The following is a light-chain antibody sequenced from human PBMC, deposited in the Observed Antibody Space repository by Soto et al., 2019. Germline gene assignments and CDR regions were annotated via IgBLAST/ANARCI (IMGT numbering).Light chain of an antibody. Sequence: ALTQPASVSGSPGQSITISCTGTSSDVGGYNYVSWYQQHPGKAPKLMIYEVSNRPSGVSNRFSGSKSGNTASLTISGLQAEDEADYYCSSYTRSSTLVFGTGTKLTVL. CDR3: SSYTRSSTLV. V-gene: IGLV2-14*01. CDR1: SSDVGGYNY. CDR2: EVS. J-gene: IGLJ1*01.